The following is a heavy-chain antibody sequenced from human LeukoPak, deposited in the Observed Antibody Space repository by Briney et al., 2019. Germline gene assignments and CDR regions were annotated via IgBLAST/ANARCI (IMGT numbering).Heavy chain of an antibody. J-gene: IGHJ3*02. V-gene: IGHV4-30-2*01. CDR3: ARDSYYDNSGEGAFDI. CDR1: GGSVSTIGYS. CDR2: INQSGST. Sequence: SETLSLTCGVSGGSVSTIGYSWSCIRQPPGKGLEWIRYINQSGSTSYNPSLQSRVTTAIDKSKNQFSLKLSSVTAADTAVYYCARDSYYDNSGEGAFDI. D-gene: IGHD3-22*01.